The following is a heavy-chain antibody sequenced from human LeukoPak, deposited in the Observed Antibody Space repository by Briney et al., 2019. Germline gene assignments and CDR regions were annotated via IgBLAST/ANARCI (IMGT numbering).Heavy chain of an antibody. CDR1: GYTFTSYD. Sequence: ASVKVSCKASGYTFTSYDINWVRQATGQGLEWMGWMNPNNGNTNYAQKLQGRVTMTTDTSTSTAYMELRSLRSDDTAVYYCARGLLCSSTSCPKDYYYGMDVWGQGTTVTVSS. D-gene: IGHD2-2*01. V-gene: IGHV1-8*01. CDR3: ARGLLCSSTSCPKDYYYGMDV. CDR2: MNPNNGNT. J-gene: IGHJ6*02.